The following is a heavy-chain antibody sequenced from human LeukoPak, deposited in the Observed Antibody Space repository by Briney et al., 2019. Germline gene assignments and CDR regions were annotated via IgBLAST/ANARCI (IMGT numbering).Heavy chain of an antibody. CDR3: ARGVDFLEWSYYFYYYMDV. D-gene: IGHD3-3*01. J-gene: IGHJ6*03. CDR1: GFTFSTYS. CDR2: INSRSNYI. V-gene: IGHV3-21*01. Sequence: PGGSLRLSCAASGFTFSTYSMNWVRQAPGKGLEWVSSINSRSNYIYYADSMKGRFTISRDNAKNSLYLQMDSLRAEDTAVYYCARGVDFLEWSYYFYYYMDVWGKGTTVTVSS.